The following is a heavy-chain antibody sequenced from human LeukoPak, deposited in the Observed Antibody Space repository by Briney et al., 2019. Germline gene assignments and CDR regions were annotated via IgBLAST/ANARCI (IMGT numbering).Heavy chain of an antibody. CDR2: ISYDGSNK. D-gene: IGHD6-19*01. Sequence: GGSLRLSCAASGFTFSSYAMHWVRQAPGKGLEWVAVISYDGSNKYYADSVKGRFTIPRDNSKNTLYLQMNSLRAEDTAVYYCARDPLFRIAVAGYFDYWGQGTLVTVSS. CDR1: GFTFSSYA. V-gene: IGHV3-30-3*01. J-gene: IGHJ4*02. CDR3: ARDPLFRIAVAGYFDY.